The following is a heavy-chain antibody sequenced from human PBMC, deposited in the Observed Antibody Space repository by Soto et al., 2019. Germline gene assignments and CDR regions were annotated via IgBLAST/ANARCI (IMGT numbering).Heavy chain of an antibody. CDR2: IYYSGRT. J-gene: IGHJ4*02. Sequence: QLRLQESGPGLVKSSETLSLTCTVSGGSIRSSTYYWGWIRQPSGEGLEWIGSIYYSGRTHNTPSLKNRVAMSVDTYTNQFSLKLNSVTAADTAVYYCTRHEGGAAADRPLDYWGQGTLVTVSS. CDR1: GGSIRSSTYY. CDR3: TRHEGGAAADRPLDY. D-gene: IGHD6-13*01. V-gene: IGHV4-39*01.